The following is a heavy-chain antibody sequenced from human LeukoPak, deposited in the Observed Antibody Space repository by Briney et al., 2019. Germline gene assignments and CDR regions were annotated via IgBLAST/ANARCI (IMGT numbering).Heavy chain of an antibody. CDR1: GGSISSGGYY. CDR2: IYNRGST. V-gene: IGHV4-31*03. Sequence: SETLSLTCTVSGGSISSGGYYWSWIRHHPGKGLEWIGYIYNRGSTYYNPPLKIRVTISVDTSKNQFSLKLSSVTAADTAVYYCARDRYDFWSGRQFDPWGQGTLVTVSS. CDR3: ARDRYDFWSGRQFDP. D-gene: IGHD3-3*01. J-gene: IGHJ5*02.